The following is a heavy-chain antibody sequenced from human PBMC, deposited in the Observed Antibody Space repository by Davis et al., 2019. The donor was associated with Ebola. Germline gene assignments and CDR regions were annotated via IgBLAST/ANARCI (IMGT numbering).Heavy chain of an antibody. CDR2: IQSGGGT. Sequence: GGSLRLSCAATGFTVRTYFMNWVRQAPGKGLEWVSFIQSGGGTYYADSVKGRFTISRDNAKNSLYLQMNSLRAEDTAVYYCADEYYDFWSNPGWGQGTLVTVSS. V-gene: IGHV3-66*01. D-gene: IGHD3-3*01. CDR3: ADEYYDFWSNPG. CDR1: GFTVRTYF. J-gene: IGHJ4*02.